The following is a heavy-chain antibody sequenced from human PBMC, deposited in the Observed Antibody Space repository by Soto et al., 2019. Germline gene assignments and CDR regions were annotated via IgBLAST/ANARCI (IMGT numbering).Heavy chain of an antibody. CDR3: VRGTYCGASCYFARDY. D-gene: IGHD2-21*01. Sequence: VQLVQSGSEVQKPGSSVKVSCKASGDTSTTYVVSWVRQAPGNGLEWMGGINPMSRTAKYAEKYSGRVTITADEATKTVYLDLTTLRFEDTAVYFCVRGTYCGASCYFARDYWGQGTLVAVAS. CDR2: INPMSRTA. V-gene: IGHV1-69*01. CDR1: GDTSTTYV. J-gene: IGHJ4*02.